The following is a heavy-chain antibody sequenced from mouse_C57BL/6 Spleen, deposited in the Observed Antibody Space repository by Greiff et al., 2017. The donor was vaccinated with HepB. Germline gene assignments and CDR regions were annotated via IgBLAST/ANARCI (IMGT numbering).Heavy chain of an antibody. D-gene: IGHD2-3*01. J-gene: IGHJ1*03. CDR2: IYPSDSET. CDR1: GYTFTSYW. CDR3: ARSGYDGYYDWYFDV. Sequence: VQLQQPGAELVRPGSSVKLSCKASGYTFTSYWMDWVKQRPGQGLEWIGNIYPSDSETHYNQKFKDKATLTVDKSSSTAYMQLSSLTSEDSAVYYCARSGYDGYYDWYFDVWRTGTTVTVSS. V-gene: IGHV1-61*01.